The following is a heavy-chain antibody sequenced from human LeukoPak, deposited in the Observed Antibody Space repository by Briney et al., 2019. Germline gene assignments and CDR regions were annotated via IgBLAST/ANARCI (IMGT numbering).Heavy chain of an antibody. V-gene: IGHV4-31*03. Sequence: PSQTLSLTCTVSGGSISSGGYYWSWIRQHPEKGLEWIGYIYYSGSTYYNPSLKSRVTISVDTSKNQFSLKLSSVTAADTAVYYCARSITMIGFDPWGQGTLVTVSS. J-gene: IGHJ5*02. D-gene: IGHD3-22*01. CDR1: GGSISSGGYY. CDR2: IYYSGST. CDR3: ARSITMIGFDP.